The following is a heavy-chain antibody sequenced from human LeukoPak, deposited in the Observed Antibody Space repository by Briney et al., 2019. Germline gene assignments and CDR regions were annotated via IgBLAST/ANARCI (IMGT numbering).Heavy chain of an antibody. V-gene: IGHV4-34*01. D-gene: IGHD2-21*01. CDR1: GGSFSGYY. CDR3: ARALSRYSVFDP. Sequence: PSETLSFTCAVYGGSFSGYYWSWIRQPPRKGLEWIGEVNHSGSTNYNPSLKSRVTISVDTSKNQFSLKLSSVTAADTAVYYCARALSRYSVFDPWGQGTLVTVSS. CDR2: VNHSGST. J-gene: IGHJ5*02.